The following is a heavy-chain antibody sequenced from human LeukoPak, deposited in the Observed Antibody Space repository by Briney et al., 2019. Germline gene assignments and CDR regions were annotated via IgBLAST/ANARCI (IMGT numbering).Heavy chain of an antibody. V-gene: IGHV5-51*01. CDR2: IYPGDSDT. Sequence: GESLKISCKGSGYSFTSYWIGWVRQMPGKGLEWMGIIYPGDSDTRYSPSFQGQVTISADKSISTAYLQWSSLKASDTAMYYCARLPTYYYGSGSLNWFDPWGQGTLVTVSS. CDR1: GYSFTSYW. CDR3: ARLPTYYYGSGSLNWFDP. D-gene: IGHD3-10*01. J-gene: IGHJ5*02.